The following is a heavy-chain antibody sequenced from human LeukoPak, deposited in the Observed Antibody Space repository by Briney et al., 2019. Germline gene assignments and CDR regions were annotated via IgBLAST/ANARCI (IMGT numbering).Heavy chain of an antibody. V-gene: IGHV3-33*01. J-gene: IGHJ4*02. CDR3: ARQIAYYYDSSGYYVFDY. Sequence: PGRSLRLSCAASGFTFSSYGMHWVRQAPGKGLEWVAVIYYDGSNKYYADSVKGRFTISRDNSKNTLYLQMNSLRGEDTAVYCCARQIAYYYDSSGYYVFDYWGQGTLVTVSS. D-gene: IGHD3-22*01. CDR2: IYYDGSNK. CDR1: GFTFSSYG.